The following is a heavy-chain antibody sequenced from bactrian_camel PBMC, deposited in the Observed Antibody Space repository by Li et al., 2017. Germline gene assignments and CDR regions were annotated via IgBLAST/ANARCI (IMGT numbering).Heavy chain of an antibody. Sequence: VQLVESGGGLVQPGGSLRLSCATSGFTFSNYFMTWVRQAPGKEREGVAAIYTPTGAAYYVDSVKGRFTISQDTAANALYLEMNNLKTDDTAVYVCRAVCPRGLQPARDNYLGRGTQVTVS. J-gene: IGHJ4*01. CDR2: IYTPTGAA. V-gene: IGHV3S31*01. CDR1: GFTFSNYF. CDR3: RAVCPRGLQPARDNY. D-gene: IGHD5*01.